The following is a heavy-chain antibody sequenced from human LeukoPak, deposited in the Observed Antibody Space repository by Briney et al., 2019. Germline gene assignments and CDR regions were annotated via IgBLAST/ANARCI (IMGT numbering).Heavy chain of an antibody. CDR1: GGSISSDDHY. J-gene: IGHJ4*02. Sequence: PSETLSLTCTVSGGSISSDDHYWSWIRQRPGKGLEWVAYIYYSGSTYYNPSLKSRVTISVGTSKNQFSLKLSSVTAADTAVYYCARGSSGWPVDCWGQGTLVTVSS. D-gene: IGHD6-19*01. CDR3: ARGSSGWPVDC. V-gene: IGHV4-31*03. CDR2: IYYSGST.